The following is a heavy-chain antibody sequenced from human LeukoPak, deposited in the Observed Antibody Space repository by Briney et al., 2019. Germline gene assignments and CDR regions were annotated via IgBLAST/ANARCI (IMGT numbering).Heavy chain of an antibody. D-gene: IGHD2-15*01. J-gene: IGHJ4*02. CDR3: ARESRYCSGGSCWVFDY. CDR2: IWYDGSNK. Sequence: GGSLRLSCAASGFTFSNYGMHWVRQAPGKGLEWVAVIWYDGSNKYYADSVKGRFTISRDNSKNTLYLQMNSLRAEDTAVYYCARESRYCSGGSCWVFDYWGQGTLVTVSS. CDR1: GFTFSNYG. V-gene: IGHV3-33*01.